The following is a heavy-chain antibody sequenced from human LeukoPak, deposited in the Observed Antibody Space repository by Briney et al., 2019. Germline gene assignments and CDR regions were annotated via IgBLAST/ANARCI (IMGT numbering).Heavy chain of an antibody. Sequence: PSETLSLTCTVSGGSLSSYYWSWIRQPPGKGLEWIGNIYYNGSTNYNPSLKSRVTISVDTSKNQFSQKLSSVTAADTAVYYCGRDGAAAGWFGPWGQGTLVTVSS. D-gene: IGHD6-13*01. CDR1: GGSLSSYY. V-gene: IGHV4-59*01. J-gene: IGHJ5*02. CDR2: IYYNGST. CDR3: GRDGAAAGWFGP.